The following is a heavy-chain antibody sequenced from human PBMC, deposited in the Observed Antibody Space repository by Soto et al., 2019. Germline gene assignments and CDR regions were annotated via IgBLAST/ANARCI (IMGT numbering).Heavy chain of an antibody. V-gene: IGHV1-46*01. CDR3: AREAAGNRSPEILRFLEWPPYYYYGMDV. CDR2: INPSGGST. CDR1: GYTFTSYY. D-gene: IGHD3-3*01. J-gene: IGHJ6*02. Sequence: GASVKVSCKASGYTFTSYYMHWVRQAPGQGLEWMGIINPSGGSTSYAQKFQGRVTMTRDTSTSTVYMELSSLRSEDTAVYYCAREAAGNRSPEILRFLEWPPYYYYGMDVWGQGTTVTVSS.